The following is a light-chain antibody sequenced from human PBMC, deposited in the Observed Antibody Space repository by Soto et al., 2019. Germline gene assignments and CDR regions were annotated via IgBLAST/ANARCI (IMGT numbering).Light chain of an antibody. CDR3: QQRINWPLT. V-gene: IGKV3-11*01. Sequence: EIVLTQSPATLSLSPGERATLSCRASQSVSSYLAWYQQKPGQAPRLLIYDASNRATGIPARFSGSGSGTDFTLTISRLEPEDFAVYYCQQRINWPLTFGGGTRVDI. CDR2: DAS. CDR1: QSVSSY. J-gene: IGKJ4*01.